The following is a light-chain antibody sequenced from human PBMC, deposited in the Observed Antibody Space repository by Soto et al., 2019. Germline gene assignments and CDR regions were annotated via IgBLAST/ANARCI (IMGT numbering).Light chain of an antibody. Sequence: DIQMTQSPSSLSASVGDRVTITCRTSQAIGNSVNWYQQKPGKAPNLLVYGTSTLQSGVPSRFSGRGSGTDFTLTISSAQREDFATYYCQQSFASSWTFGQGTKVEIK. CDR3: QQSFASSWT. J-gene: IGKJ1*01. CDR1: QAIGNS. V-gene: IGKV1-39*01. CDR2: GTS.